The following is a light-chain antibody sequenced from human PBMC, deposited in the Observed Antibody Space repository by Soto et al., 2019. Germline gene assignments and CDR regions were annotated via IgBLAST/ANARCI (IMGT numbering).Light chain of an antibody. CDR3: QQYYSTPRT. CDR2: WAS. CDR1: QSVLYSSTNKNY. J-gene: IGKJ3*01. V-gene: IGKV4-1*01. Sequence: DIVMTQSPDSLAVSLGERATINCKSSQSVLYSSTNKNYLAWYQQKPGQPPKLLIYWASTRESGVPDRFSGSGSGTDFTLTISSLQAEDVAVYYCQQYYSTPRTFGPGTKVDIK.